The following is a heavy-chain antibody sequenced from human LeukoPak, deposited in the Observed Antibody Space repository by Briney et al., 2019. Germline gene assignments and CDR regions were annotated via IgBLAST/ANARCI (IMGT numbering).Heavy chain of an antibody. D-gene: IGHD1-14*01. J-gene: IGHJ3*02. V-gene: IGHV3-23*01. Sequence: QAGGSLRLSCAASGFTFMNYAMSWVRQAPGKGLEWVSSVNGFTPHYADSVKGRFTISRDNSKNTLYLQMNSLRAEDTAVYYCARDNPESEGAFDIWGQGTMVTVSS. CDR3: ARDNPESEGAFDI. CDR1: GFTFMNYA. CDR2: VNGFTP.